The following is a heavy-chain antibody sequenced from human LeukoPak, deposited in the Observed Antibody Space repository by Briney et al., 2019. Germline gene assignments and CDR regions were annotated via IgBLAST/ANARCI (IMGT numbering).Heavy chain of an antibody. D-gene: IGHD3-16*01. Sequence: SETLSLTCTVSGSSISSGGYYWGWIRQPPGKEREWIGSIYYSGSTYYNPSLKSRVTISVDTSKNQFSLKLSSVTAADTAVYYCASPGGGPTDYWGQGTLVTVSS. CDR2: IYYSGST. CDR1: GSSISSGGYY. V-gene: IGHV4-39*01. J-gene: IGHJ4*02. CDR3: ASPGGGPTDY.